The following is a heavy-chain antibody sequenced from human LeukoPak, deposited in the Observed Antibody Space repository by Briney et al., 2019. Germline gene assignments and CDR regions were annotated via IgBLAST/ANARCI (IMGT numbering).Heavy chain of an antibody. CDR3: ARRGYLDY. J-gene: IGHJ4*02. Sequence: GSLRLSCGASGFTFSSFGMHWVRQAPGKGLEWVAVIWSDGSNQYYADSVKGRFTITRDNSKNTLYLHMNSLRAEDTAVYYCARRGYLDYWGQGTLVTVSS. CDR1: GFTFSSFG. CDR2: IWSDGSNQ. D-gene: IGHD5-18*01. V-gene: IGHV3-33*01.